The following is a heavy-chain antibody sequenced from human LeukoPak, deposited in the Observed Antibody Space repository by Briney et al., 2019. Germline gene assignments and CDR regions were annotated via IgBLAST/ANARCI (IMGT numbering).Heavy chain of an antibody. CDR1: GYTFTGYY. V-gene: IGHV1-2*02. Sequence: ASVKVSXKASGYTFTGYYMHWVRQAPGQGLEWIGWINPNSGGTNYARKFQGRVTMTRDTSISTAYMELSRLRSDDTAVYYCARDFRPYYDFWSGYNWFDPWGQGTLVTVSS. CDR3: ARDFRPYYDFWSGYNWFDP. D-gene: IGHD3-3*01. CDR2: INPNSGGT. J-gene: IGHJ5*02.